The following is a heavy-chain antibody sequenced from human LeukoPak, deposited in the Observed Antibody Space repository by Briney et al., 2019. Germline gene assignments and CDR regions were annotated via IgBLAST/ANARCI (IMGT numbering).Heavy chain of an antibody. V-gene: IGHV1-3*01. CDR1: GYSFPSYT. J-gene: IGHJ4*02. D-gene: IGHD3-10*01. CDR2: INGDNGNT. Sequence: GASVKVSCKTSGYSFPSYTMHWLRQAPGQSPEWMGSINGDNGNTKYSEKFQGRVTFTRDTSASSAYMELSRLRSEDTAVYYCARSSSGTYHYWGQGTLVTVSS. CDR3: ARSSSGTYHY.